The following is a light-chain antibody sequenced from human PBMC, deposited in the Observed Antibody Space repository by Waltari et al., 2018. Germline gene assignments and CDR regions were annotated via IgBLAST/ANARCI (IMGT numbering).Light chain of an antibody. V-gene: IGLV1-47*01. J-gene: IGLJ1*01. CDR1: SSHIGRNY. CDR3: SSYTSSSSYV. CDR2: RDN. Sequence: QPVLIQPPSASGTPGQRVTIPCSGSSSHIGRNYVYLYHQVPGPAPKLLMHRDNWRPSGVPDRFSGSKSGTSASLAISGVRSEDEADYYCSSYTSSSSYVFGTGTKVTVL.